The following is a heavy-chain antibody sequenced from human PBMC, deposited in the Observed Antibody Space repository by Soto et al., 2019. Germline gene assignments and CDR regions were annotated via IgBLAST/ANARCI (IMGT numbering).Heavy chain of an antibody. V-gene: IGHV1-3*01. Sequence: ASVKVSCKASGYTFTSYAMHWVRQAPGQRLEWMGWINAGNGNTKYSQKNQGSVTITRDTSASTAYMELSSLRSEDTAVYYCARGIAPYYFDYWGQGTLVTVSS. J-gene: IGHJ4*02. D-gene: IGHD6-13*01. CDR2: INAGNGNT. CDR3: ARGIAPYYFDY. CDR1: GYTFTSYA.